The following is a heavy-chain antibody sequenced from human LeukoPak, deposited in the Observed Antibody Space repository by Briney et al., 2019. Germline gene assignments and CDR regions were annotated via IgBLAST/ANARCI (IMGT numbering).Heavy chain of an antibody. CDR2: ISHSGATT. V-gene: IGHV3-23*01. D-gene: IGHD2-15*01. Sequence: PGGSLRLSCATSGFIFSNYAVNWLRQAPGKGLEWVSTISHSGATTYYADSVKCRFTMPRASSKNKLYLQMNSLRADDTAVYYCAKIMALYCSGGSCNEIDYWGQGTLVTVSS. J-gene: IGHJ4*02. CDR1: GFIFSNYA. CDR3: AKIMALYCSGGSCNEIDY.